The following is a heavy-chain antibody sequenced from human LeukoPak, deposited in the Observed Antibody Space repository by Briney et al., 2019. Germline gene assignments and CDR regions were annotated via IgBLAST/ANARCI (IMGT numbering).Heavy chain of an antibody. CDR1: GVSVRSGSYY. D-gene: IGHD2-15*01. J-gene: IGHJ4*02. Sequence: PSETLSLTCTVSGVSVRSGSYYWSWIWQPPGKGLEWIGYIYYSGSTNYNPSLKSRVTISVDTSKNQISLKVTSVTAADTAIYYCSRLYSGTRPPDYWGQGTLVTVSS. V-gene: IGHV4-61*01. CDR3: SRLYSGTRPPDY. CDR2: IYYSGST.